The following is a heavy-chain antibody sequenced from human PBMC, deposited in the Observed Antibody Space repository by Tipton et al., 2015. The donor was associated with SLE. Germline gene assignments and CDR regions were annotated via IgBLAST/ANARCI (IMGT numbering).Heavy chain of an antibody. V-gene: IGHV3-30-3*01. CDR2: ISYDGSNE. CDR1: GFTFSSYA. Sequence: SLRLSCAASGFTFSSYAMHWVRQAPGKGLEWVAVISYDGSNEYYADSVKGRFTISRDNSKNTLYLQMNSLRAEDTAVYYCARVLWGSSSVDVWGKGTTVTVSS. D-gene: IGHD6-6*01. CDR3: ARVLWGSSSVDV. J-gene: IGHJ6*04.